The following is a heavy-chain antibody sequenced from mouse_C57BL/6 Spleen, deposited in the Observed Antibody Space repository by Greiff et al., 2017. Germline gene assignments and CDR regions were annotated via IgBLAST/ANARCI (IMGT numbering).Heavy chain of an antibody. Sequence: VKLMESGPGLVAPSQSLSITCTVSGFSLTSYGVDWVRPPPGQGLEWLGVIWGGGRTNYNSTLMSRLSISKDTSKSQVFLKMNSLQTADTDMYYCAKHGGVGYFDVWGTGTTVTVSS. J-gene: IGHJ1*03. CDR2: IWGGGRT. V-gene: IGHV2-9*01. CDR3: AKHGGVGYFDV. CDR1: GFSLTSYG.